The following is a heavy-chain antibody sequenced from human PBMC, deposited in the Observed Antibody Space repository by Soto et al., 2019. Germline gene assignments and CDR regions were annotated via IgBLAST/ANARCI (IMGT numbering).Heavy chain of an antibody. CDR1: GGSISSYY. J-gene: IGHJ6*02. D-gene: IGHD4-17*01. Sequence: QVQLQESGPRLVKPSETLSLTCTVSGGSISSYYWNWIRQPPGKGLEWIGYIYYSGSTNYNPSLKSRVTISIDTSRNQFSLKLSSVTAADTAVYYCAGLNDYELRAYGLDVWGQGTTVTVSS. CDR2: IYYSGST. V-gene: IGHV4-59*01. CDR3: AGLNDYELRAYGLDV.